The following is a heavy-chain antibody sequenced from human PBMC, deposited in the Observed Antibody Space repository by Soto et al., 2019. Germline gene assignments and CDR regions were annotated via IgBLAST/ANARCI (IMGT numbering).Heavy chain of an antibody. D-gene: IGHD3-22*01. CDR1: GGTFSSYA. J-gene: IGHJ3*02. V-gene: IGHV1-69*13. Sequence: ASVKVSCKASGGTFSSYAISWVRQAPGQGLEWMGGIIPIFGTANYAQKFQGRVTITADESTSTAYMELSSLRSEDTAVYYCACRTFGGTYYYDSSGYYYDAFDIWGQGTMVTVSS. CDR3: ACRTFGGTYYYDSSGYYYDAFDI. CDR2: IIPIFGTA.